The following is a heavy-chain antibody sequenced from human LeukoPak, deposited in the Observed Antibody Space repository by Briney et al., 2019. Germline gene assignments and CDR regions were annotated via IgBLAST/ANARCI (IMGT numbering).Heavy chain of an antibody. D-gene: IGHD2-2*01. CDR3: ARPCSSTSCYRY. J-gene: IGHJ4*02. V-gene: IGHV1-2*02. CDR1: GYTFTGYY. CDR2: INPNSGGT. Sequence: ASVKVSCKASGYTFTGYYMHWVRQAPGQGLEWMGWINPNSGGTNYAQKFQGRVTMTRDTSISTAYMELSRLRSDDTAVYYCARPCSSTSCYRYWGQGTLITVSS.